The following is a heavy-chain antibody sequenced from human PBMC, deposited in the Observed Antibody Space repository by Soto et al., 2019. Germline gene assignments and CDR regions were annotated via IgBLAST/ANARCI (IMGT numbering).Heavy chain of an antibody. CDR2: LYDVDGS. CDR3: ATWHEREHAYDV. D-gene: IGHD1-1*01. V-gene: IGHV3-53*01. CDR1: GLTLSGKKY. J-gene: IGHJ3*01. Sequence: DVQLVESGGGLIQPGASLRLSCAAFGLTLSGKKYVAWVRQAPGKGLEWVSGLYDVDGSFYADSVRGRFTTSSDSSKTTVYRQMNGLRPDDTAVYYCATWHEREHAYDVWGQGTTVTVSS.